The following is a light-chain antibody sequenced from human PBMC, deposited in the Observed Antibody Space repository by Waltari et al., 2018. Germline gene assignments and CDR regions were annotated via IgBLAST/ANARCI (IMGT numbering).Light chain of an antibody. CDR1: DSTVGNDS. CDR2: DDD. Sequence: QSVLTQPPSVSAAPGPQVTISCSGSDSTVGNDSVSWYQQLPGIAPKLLIYDDDNRPSGIPDRFSGSKSGTSATLAITGLQTGDEADYFCGTWDSSLSVGVFGTGTKVTV. J-gene: IGLJ1*01. CDR3: GTWDSSLSVGV. V-gene: IGLV1-51*01.